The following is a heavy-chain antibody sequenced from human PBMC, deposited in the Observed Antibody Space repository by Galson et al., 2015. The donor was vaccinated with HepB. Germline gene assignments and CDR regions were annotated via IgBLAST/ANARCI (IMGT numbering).Heavy chain of an antibody. CDR2: INWNGGST. CDR1: GFTFDDYG. CDR3: ARLGLDALYDLEEYYFDY. Sequence: SLRLSCAASGFTFDDYGMSWVRQAPGKGLEWVSGINWNGGSTGYADSVKGRFTISRDNAKNSLYLQMNSLRAEDTALYYCARLGLDALYDLEEYYFDYWGQGTLVTVSS. J-gene: IGHJ4*02. V-gene: IGHV3-20*04. D-gene: IGHD5/OR15-5a*01.